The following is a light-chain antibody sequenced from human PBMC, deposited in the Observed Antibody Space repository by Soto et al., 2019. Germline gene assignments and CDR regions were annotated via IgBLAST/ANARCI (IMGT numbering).Light chain of an antibody. V-gene: IGLV2-8*01. CDR1: SSDVGGYNY. J-gene: IGLJ2*01. CDR2: EVN. CDR3: SSYAGSNILI. Sequence: QSALTQPPSASASPGQSVTISCSGTSSDVGGYNYVSWYLQHPGEAPQLLIYEVNKRPSGVPGRFSGSKSGNTASLTVSGLRAEDEADYYCSSYAGSNILIFGGGTKVTVL.